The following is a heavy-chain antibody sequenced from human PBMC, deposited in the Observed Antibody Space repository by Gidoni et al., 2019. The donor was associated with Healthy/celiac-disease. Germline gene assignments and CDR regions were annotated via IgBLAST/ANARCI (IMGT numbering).Heavy chain of an antibody. J-gene: IGHJ3*02. Sequence: EVQLLESGGGLVQPGGSLRLSCAASGFTFSSYAMSWVSQAPGKGLEWVSAISGSGGSTYYADSVKGRFTISRDNSKNTLYLQMNSLRAEDTAVYYCARSPWQWLVTNDAFDIWGQGTMVTVSS. CDR2: ISGSGGST. D-gene: IGHD6-19*01. V-gene: IGHV3-23*01. CDR1: GFTFSSYA. CDR3: ARSPWQWLVTNDAFDI.